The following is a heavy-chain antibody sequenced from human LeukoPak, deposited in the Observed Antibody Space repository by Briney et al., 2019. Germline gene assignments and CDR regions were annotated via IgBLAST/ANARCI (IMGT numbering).Heavy chain of an antibody. CDR1: GGSISSYY. Sequence: SETPSLTCTVSGGSISSYYWRWIRQPPGKGLEWVGHIYYSGSTNYNPSLKSRVTISVDTSNNQFSLKLSSVTAADTAVYYCAARTTYYYYMXVWGKGTTVT. CDR2: IYYSGST. V-gene: IGHV4-59*01. J-gene: IGHJ6*03. D-gene: IGHD1-1*01. CDR3: AARTTYYYYMXV.